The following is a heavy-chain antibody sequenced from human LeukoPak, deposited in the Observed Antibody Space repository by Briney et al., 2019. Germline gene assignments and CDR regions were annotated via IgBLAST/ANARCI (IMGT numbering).Heavy chain of an antibody. CDR1: GYIFTNYW. CDR3: ARQSRDGSKTRGYYFDY. Sequence: GESLKISCQVSGYIFTNYWIGLVRHMPGEGLESMGIIYPADSDTTYSPSFQGQVTISADKSISTVYLQWSSLKASDTAMYYCARQSRDGSKTRGYYFDYWGQGTLVTVSS. D-gene: IGHD3-10*01. V-gene: IGHV5-51*01. CDR2: IYPADSDT. J-gene: IGHJ4*02.